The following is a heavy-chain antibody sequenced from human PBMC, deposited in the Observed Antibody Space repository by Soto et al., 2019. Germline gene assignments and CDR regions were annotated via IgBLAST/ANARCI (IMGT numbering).Heavy chain of an antibody. D-gene: IGHD2-21*02. CDR1: GFTFGNYA. CDR3: AKSLVTPSDAFDL. Sequence: GGSLRLSCAASGFTFGNYAMDWVRQAPGKGLEWISSISDPGTSTYYANSVKGRFSMSRDNSKNTLFLQMNRLRADDTAVYFCAKSLVTPSDAFDLWGRGTLVTVSS. CDR2: ISDPGTST. J-gene: IGHJ3*01. V-gene: IGHV3-23*01.